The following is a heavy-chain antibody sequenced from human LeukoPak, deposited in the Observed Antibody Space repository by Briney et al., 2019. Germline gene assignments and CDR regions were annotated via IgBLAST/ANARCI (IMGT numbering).Heavy chain of an antibody. CDR3: ASSREMVAATGQVDY. CDR1: GYTFTSYG. Sequence: SVKVSCKASGYTFTSYGISWVRQAPGQGLEWMGRIIPILGIANYAQKFQGRVTITADKSTSTAYMELSSLRSEDTAVYYCASSREMVAATGQVDYWGQGTLVTVSS. J-gene: IGHJ4*02. D-gene: IGHD2-15*01. CDR2: IIPILGIA. V-gene: IGHV1-69*04.